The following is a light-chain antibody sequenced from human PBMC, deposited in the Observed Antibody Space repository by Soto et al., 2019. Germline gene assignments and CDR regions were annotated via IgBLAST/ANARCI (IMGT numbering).Light chain of an antibody. Sequence: EIVMTQSPATRSVSPGERATLSCRASQSVSSNLAWYQQKPGQAPRLLIHSASSRATGIPDRFSASGTGTDFTLTISRLEPEDFAVYYCQQYSASPRTFGQGTKVDI. J-gene: IGKJ1*01. CDR3: QQYSASPRT. V-gene: IGKV3D-15*01. CDR2: SAS. CDR1: QSVSSN.